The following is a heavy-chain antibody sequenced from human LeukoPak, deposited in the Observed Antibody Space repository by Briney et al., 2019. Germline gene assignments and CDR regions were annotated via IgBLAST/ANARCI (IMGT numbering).Heavy chain of an antibody. V-gene: IGHV3-33*06. D-gene: IGHD3-16*01. CDR1: GFTFGSYG. CDR3: AKELERGDLDY. J-gene: IGHJ4*02. CDR2: IWYDGSNK. Sequence: GRSLRLSCAVSGFTFGSYGMHWVRQAPGKGLEWVAVIWYDGSNKYYADSVEGRFTISRDNSKNTLYLQMNSLRAEDTAVYYCAKELERGDLDYWGQGTLVTVSS.